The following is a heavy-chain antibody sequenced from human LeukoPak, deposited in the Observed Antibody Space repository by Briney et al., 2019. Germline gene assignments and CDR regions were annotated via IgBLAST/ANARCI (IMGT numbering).Heavy chain of an antibody. D-gene: IGHD3-22*01. CDR2: ISYDGSNK. CDR1: GFTFSSYG. J-gene: IGHJ4*02. V-gene: IGHV3-30*18. CDR3: AKDPYYYDSSGHYFDY. Sequence: GGSLRLSCVASGFTFSSYGMHWVRQAPGKGLEWVAVISYDGSNKYYADSVKGRFTISRDNSKNTLYLQMNSLRAEDTAVYYCAKDPYYYDSSGHYFDYWGQGTLVTVSS.